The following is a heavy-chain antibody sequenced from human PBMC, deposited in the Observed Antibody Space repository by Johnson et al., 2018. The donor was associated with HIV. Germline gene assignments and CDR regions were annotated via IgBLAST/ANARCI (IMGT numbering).Heavy chain of an antibody. CDR2: LSYDGNNK. CDR1: GFTFSTYG. V-gene: IGHV3-30*18. J-gene: IGHJ3*02. D-gene: IGHD3-3*01. CDR3: AKGYYDSSFGLDM. Sequence: QEKLVESGGGVVQPGRSLRLSCIASGFTFSTYGMHWVRQAPGKGLQWVALLSYDGNNKYYSDPVQGRFTISRDNSKNTLYLHMNNLTAEDTAVYHCAKGYYDSSFGLDMWGQGTMVIVSS.